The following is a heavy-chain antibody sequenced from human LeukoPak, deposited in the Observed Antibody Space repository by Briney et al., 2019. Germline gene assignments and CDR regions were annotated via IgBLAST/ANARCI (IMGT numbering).Heavy chain of an antibody. V-gene: IGHV4-39*01. J-gene: IGHJ4*02. Sequence: SETLSLTCTVSGGSISSSSYYWGWIRQPPGKGLEWIGSISYSGITYPNPSLKSRVTMSVDTSKNQFSLRLISVTASDTAVYYCARHLSGYHSGFDYWGQGTLVTVSS. CDR3: ARHLSGYHSGFDY. CDR1: GGSISSSSYY. CDR2: ISYSGIT. D-gene: IGHD3-9*01.